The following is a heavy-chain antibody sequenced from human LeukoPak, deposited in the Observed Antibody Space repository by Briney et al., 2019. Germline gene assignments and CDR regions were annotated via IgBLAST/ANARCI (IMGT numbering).Heavy chain of an antibody. CDR2: IYYSGST. CDR1: GYSISSGYY. D-gene: IGHD2-15*01. J-gene: IGHJ6*03. Sequence: PSETLSLTCGVSGYSISSGYYWGWIRQPPGKGLEWIGSIYYSGSTHYNPSLKSRVTISVDTSKNQFSLKVSSVTAADTALYYCARQDDYYYMDVWGKGTTVTVSS. V-gene: IGHV4-38-2*01. CDR3: ARQDDYYYMDV.